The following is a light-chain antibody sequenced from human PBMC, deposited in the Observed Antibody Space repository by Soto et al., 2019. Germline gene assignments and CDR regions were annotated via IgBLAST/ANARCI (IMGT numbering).Light chain of an antibody. V-gene: IGKV1-8*01. CDR2: AAS. CDR1: QGISSY. CDR3: QQYDNSPPLT. J-gene: IGKJ4*01. Sequence: AIRMTQSPSSLSASTGDRVTITCRSSQGISSYLAWYQQKPGKAPKLLIYAASTLQSGVPSRFSGSGSGTDFTLTISCLQSEDFATYYCQQYDNSPPLTFGGGTKVDIK.